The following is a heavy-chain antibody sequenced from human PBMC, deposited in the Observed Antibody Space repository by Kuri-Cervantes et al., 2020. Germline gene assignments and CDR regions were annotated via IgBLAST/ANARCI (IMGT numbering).Heavy chain of an antibody. CDR1: GFTFSDYY. CDR2: ISSSGSTI. D-gene: IGHD6-6*01. J-gene: IGHJ6*02. CDR3: ARAPLELGYSSSSGPYYYYGMDV. Sequence: GESLKISCAASGFTFSDYYMSWIRQAPGKGLEWVSYISSSGSTIYYADSVKGRFTISRDNAKNSLYLQMNSLRAEDTAVYYCARAPLELGYSSSSGPYYYYGMDVWGQGTTVTVS. V-gene: IGHV3-11*01.